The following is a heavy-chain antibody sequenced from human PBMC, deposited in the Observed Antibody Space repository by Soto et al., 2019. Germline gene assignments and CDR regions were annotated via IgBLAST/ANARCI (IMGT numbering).Heavy chain of an antibody. CDR2: INHSGST. J-gene: IGHJ5*02. Sequence: SETLSLTCAVYGGSFSGYYWSWIRQPPGKGLEWIGEINHSGSTNYNPSLKSRVTTSLDRSKNQFSLNLSSVTAADTAVYYCARVWFGESSWFDPWGQGTLVTVSS. CDR1: GGSFSGYY. D-gene: IGHD3-10*01. CDR3: ARVWFGESSWFDP. V-gene: IGHV4-34*01.